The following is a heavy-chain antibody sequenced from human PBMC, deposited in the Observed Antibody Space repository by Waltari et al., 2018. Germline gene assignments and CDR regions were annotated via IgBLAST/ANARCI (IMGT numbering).Heavy chain of an antibody. D-gene: IGHD5-12*01. CDR3: ARARRYDHKYYYYGMDV. V-gene: IGHV4-61*09. CDR1: GGSISSGSYY. Sequence: QVQLQESGPGLVKPSQTLSLTCTVSGGSISSGSYYWSWIRQPAGKGLERIGYIYPSGSTNYNPSLKSRVTISVDTSKNQFSLKLSSVTAADTAVYYCARARRYDHKYYYYGMDVWGQGTTVTVSS. J-gene: IGHJ6*02. CDR2: IYPSGST.